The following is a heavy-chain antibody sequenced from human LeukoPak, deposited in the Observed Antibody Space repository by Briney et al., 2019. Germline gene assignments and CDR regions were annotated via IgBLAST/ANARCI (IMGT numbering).Heavy chain of an antibody. J-gene: IGHJ6*02. V-gene: IGHV3-30*18. CDR2: ISYDGINK. CDR1: GFTFSTDG. D-gene: IGHD5-18*01. Sequence: PGGSLRLSCAASGFTFSTDGIHWVRQTPGKGLGWLGVISYDGINKYNVGSVKGRSTISRENSKNTVYLQMNILPAEDTEVYFCAKDSGGGRNKAMARLYGMDVWGQGTMVTVSS. CDR3: AKDSGGGRNKAMARLYGMDV.